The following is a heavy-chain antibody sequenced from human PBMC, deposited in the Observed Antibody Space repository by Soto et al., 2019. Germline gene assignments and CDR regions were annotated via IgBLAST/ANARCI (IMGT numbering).Heavy chain of an antibody. CDR1: GGSISSSEYY. V-gene: IGHV4-39*01. Sequence: SXATLSLTCTVSGGSISSSEYYWGWIRQPPGKGLEWIGSIYYSGKTLYNPSLQSRVTISVDTSKNQFTLNLRSLTAADTAVYYCVRSYGLGSPNWFDPWAQGTLVTVSS. CDR3: VRSYGLGSPNWFDP. D-gene: IGHD3-10*01. CDR2: IYYSGKT. J-gene: IGHJ5*02.